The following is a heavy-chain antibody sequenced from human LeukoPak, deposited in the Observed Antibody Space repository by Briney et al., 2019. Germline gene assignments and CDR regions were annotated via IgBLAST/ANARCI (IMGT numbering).Heavy chain of an antibody. J-gene: IGHJ4*02. Sequence: GGSLRLSCAASGFTFSNYGVSWVRQAPGKGLEWVSSINWNGGNTDYADSVKGRFTISRDNAKNSLYLQMNSLRAEDTAVYYCAYRLLDSWSVFDYWGQGTLVTVSS. D-gene: IGHD6-13*01. CDR3: AYRLLDSWSVFDY. V-gene: IGHV3-20*04. CDR2: INWNGGNT. CDR1: GFTFSNYG.